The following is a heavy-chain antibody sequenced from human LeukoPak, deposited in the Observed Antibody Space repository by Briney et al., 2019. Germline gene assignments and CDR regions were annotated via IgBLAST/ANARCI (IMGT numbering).Heavy chain of an antibody. CDR2: YYYIGSS. D-gene: IGHD3-22*01. J-gene: IGHJ3*02. CDR1: GGSISSSRYY. Sequence: SDTVPLTCTVAGGSISSSRYYWVWIRQPPATGLEWIEIYYYIGSSYYNPSLKSRVTISVDTSKNQFSLKLSSVTAADTAVYYCARRFSYYYDSSGYYGSRAFDIWGQGTMVTVSS. V-gene: IGHV4-39*01. CDR3: ARRFSYYYDSSGYYGSRAFDI.